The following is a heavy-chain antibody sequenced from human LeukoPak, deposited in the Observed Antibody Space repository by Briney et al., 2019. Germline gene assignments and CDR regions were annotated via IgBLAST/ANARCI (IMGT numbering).Heavy chain of an antibody. D-gene: IGHD3-10*01. CDR2: IYDSGST. J-gene: IGHJ5*02. CDR1: GGSITSYY. V-gene: IGHV4-59*01. Sequence: SETLSLTCTVSGGSITSYYWHWIRQPPGKGLEWIGYIYDSGSTNYNPSLKSRVTISVDTSRKQFSLKLHSVSAADTAVYYCARDRGRATWFDPWGQGTVVTVSS. CDR3: ARDRGRATWFDP.